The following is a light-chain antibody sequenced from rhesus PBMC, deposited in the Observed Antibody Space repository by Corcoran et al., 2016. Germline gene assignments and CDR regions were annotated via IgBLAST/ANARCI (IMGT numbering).Light chain of an antibody. CDR3: CSYMSGSTSYI. V-gene: IGLV2S9*01. CDR2: DVT. Sequence: QSALTQPPSVSKYLGQSVTISCTGTTSDIGTYNAVSWYQQHSGTAPRLLIYDVTKRQSGVSNRFPGSKSGNTASLTNSGLQAEDESDYYCCSYMSGSTSYIFGGGTRLSVL. CDR1: TSDIGTYNA. J-gene: IGLJ1*01.